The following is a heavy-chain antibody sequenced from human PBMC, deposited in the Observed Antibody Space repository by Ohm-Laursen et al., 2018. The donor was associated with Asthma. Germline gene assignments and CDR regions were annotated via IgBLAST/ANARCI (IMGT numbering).Heavy chain of an antibody. Sequence: SLRLSCAASGFTFSSYGMHWVRQAPGKGLEWVAVISYDGSNKYYADSVKGRFTISKDNSKNTLYLQMNSLRAEDTAVYYCAKDPQSCSGGSCYSPLQHWGQGTLVTVSS. V-gene: IGHV3-30*18. J-gene: IGHJ1*01. CDR1: GFTFSSYG. CDR3: AKDPQSCSGGSCYSPLQH. CDR2: ISYDGSNK. D-gene: IGHD2-15*01.